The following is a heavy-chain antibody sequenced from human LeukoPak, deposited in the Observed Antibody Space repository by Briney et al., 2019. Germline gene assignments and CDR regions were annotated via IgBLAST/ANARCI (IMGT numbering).Heavy chain of an antibody. D-gene: IGHD5-18*01. CDR3: ARQADYTSLVRLDS. V-gene: IGHV4-39*01. CDR1: GGSISSSSNY. Sequence: SETLSLTCTVSGGSISSSSNYWGWIRQPPGEGLEWIGSIYYSGSTYYNPSLKSRVTISVDTSKNQFSLKLTSVTAADTAVYYCARQADYTSLVRLDSWGQGTLVTVSS. J-gene: IGHJ4*02. CDR2: IYYSGST.